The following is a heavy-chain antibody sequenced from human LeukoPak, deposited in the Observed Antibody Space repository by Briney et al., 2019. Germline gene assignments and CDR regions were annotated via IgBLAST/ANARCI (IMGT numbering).Heavy chain of an antibody. Sequence: ASVKVSCKASGYTFTSYGISWVRQAPGQGLEWMGWTSAYNGNTNYAQKLQGRVTMTTDTSTSTAYMELRSLRSDDTAVYYCAKDGAMVRGAPYYYYYMDVWGKGTTVTISS. J-gene: IGHJ6*03. CDR2: TSAYNGNT. CDR1: GYTFTSYG. V-gene: IGHV1-18*01. D-gene: IGHD3-10*01. CDR3: AKDGAMVRGAPYYYYYMDV.